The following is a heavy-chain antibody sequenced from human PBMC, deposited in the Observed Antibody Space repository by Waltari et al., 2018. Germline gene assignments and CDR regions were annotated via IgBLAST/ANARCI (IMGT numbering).Heavy chain of an antibody. Sequence: QLQLQESGPGLVKPSETLSLTCTVSGGSISSSSYYWGWIRQPPGKGLEWIGSIYYSGNTYYNPSLKSRVTISVDTSKNQFSLKLGSVTAADTAVYYCARKAVAGTEVDYWGQGTLVTVSS. J-gene: IGHJ4*02. CDR3: ARKAVAGTEVDY. CDR1: GGSISSSSYY. D-gene: IGHD6-19*01. V-gene: IGHV4-39*07. CDR2: IYYSGNT.